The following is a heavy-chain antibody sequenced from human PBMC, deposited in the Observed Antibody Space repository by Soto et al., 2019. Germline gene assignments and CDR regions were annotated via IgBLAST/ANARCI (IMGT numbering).Heavy chain of an antibody. D-gene: IGHD6-6*01. CDR3: ACYSSSKYPIFDY. Sequence: PSEPLSLTCTVSGGSISSYYWSWIRQPPGKGLEWIGYIYYSGSTNYNPSLKSRVTISVDTSKNQFSLKLSSVTAADTAVYYCACYSSSKYPIFDYWGQGTLVTVSS. J-gene: IGHJ4*02. CDR1: GGSISSYY. V-gene: IGHV4-59*08. CDR2: IYYSGST.